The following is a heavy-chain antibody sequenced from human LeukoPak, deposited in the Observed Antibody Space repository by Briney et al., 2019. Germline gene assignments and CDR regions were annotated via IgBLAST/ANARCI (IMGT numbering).Heavy chain of an antibody. CDR3: AKDQRNYDFWSGYYNPNWYFDL. J-gene: IGHJ2*01. V-gene: IGHV3-66*01. CDR2: IYTGGST. CDR1: GFTVSSNY. D-gene: IGHD3-3*01. Sequence: GGSLRLSCAASGFTVSSNYMSWVRQAPGKGLEWVSAIYTGGSTYYAGSVKGRLTISRDNSKNTLYLQMNSLRAEDTAVYYCAKDQRNYDFWSGYYNPNWYFDLWGRGTLVTVSS.